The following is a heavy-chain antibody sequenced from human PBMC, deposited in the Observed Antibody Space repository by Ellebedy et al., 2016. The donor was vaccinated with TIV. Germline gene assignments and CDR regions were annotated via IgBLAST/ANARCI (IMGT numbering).Heavy chain of an antibody. D-gene: IGHD3-3*01. J-gene: IGHJ3*02. CDR2: IYPGDSDT. CDR3: ARQIWKGLRAFDM. Sequence: PGGSLRLSCKSSGYNFSSYWIGWVRQMPGKGLEWMGIIYPGDSDTRYSPSFQGQVTISADKSISTAYLQWSSLKASDTAMYYCARQIWKGLRAFDMWGQGTMVTVSS. V-gene: IGHV5-51*01. CDR1: GYNFSSYW.